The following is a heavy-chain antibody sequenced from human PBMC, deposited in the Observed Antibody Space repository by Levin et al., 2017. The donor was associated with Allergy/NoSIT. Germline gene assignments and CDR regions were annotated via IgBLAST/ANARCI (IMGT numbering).Heavy chain of an antibody. CDR3: AKDPNYGDYGRGGFDY. D-gene: IGHD4-17*01. CDR1: GFTFSSYA. Sequence: GESLKISCAASGFTFSSYAMSWVRQAPGKGLEWVSAISGSGGSTYYADSVKGRFTISRDNSKNTLYLQMNSLRAEDTAVYYCAKDPNYGDYGRGGFDYWGQGTLVTVSS. CDR2: ISGSGGST. J-gene: IGHJ4*02. V-gene: IGHV3-23*01.